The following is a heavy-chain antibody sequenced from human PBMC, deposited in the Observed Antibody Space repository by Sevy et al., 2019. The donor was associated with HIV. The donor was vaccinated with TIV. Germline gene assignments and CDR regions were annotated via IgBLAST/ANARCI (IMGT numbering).Heavy chain of an antibody. D-gene: IGHD6-6*01. CDR1: GFTFSSYS. J-gene: IGHJ3*02. CDR3: ARGVQTYDAFDI. Sequence: ESLKISCAASGFTFSSYSMNWVRQAPGKGLEWVSSISGISNYIYYADSVQGRFSISRDNAKDSLYLQMNSLRVEDTAIYYCARGVQTYDAFDIWGQGTMVTVSS. V-gene: IGHV3-21*01. CDR2: ISGISNYI.